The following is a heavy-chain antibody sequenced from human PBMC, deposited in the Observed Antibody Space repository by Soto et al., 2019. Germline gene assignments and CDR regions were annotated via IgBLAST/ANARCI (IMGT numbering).Heavy chain of an antibody. D-gene: IGHD3-3*01. J-gene: IGHJ4*02. CDR3: ARDLMARVYLWSGSFDY. V-gene: IGHV1-18*04. Sequence: ASVKVSCKASGYTFTSYGISWVRQAPGQGLEWMGWISAYNGNTNYAQKLQGRVTMTTDTSTSTAYMELRSLRSDDTAVYYCARDLMARVYLWSGSFDYWGQGTLVTVSS. CDR2: ISAYNGNT. CDR1: GYTFTSYG.